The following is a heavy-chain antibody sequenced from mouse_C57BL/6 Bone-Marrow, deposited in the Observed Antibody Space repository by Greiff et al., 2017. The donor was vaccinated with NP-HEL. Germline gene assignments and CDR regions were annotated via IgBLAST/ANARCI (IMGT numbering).Heavy chain of an antibody. Sequence: VQLQQSGPELVKPGASVKISCKASGYAFSSSWMNWVKQRPGQGLEWIGRIYPGDGDTNYNGKFKGKATLTADKSSSTAYMQLSSLTSEDSAVYFCAESYYFDYWGQGTTLTVSS. V-gene: IGHV1-82*01. J-gene: IGHJ2*01. CDR2: IYPGDGDT. CDR1: GYAFSSSW. CDR3: AESYYFDY.